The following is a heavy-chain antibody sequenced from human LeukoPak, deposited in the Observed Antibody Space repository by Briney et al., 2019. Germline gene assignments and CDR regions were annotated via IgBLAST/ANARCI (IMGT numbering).Heavy chain of an antibody. CDR3: AREDSSGYLGY. Sequence: PSETLSLTCTVSGGSVSSNIYYWNWIRQPPGNGLEWIGYIYYSGSTNYNPSLKSRVTISVDTSKNQFSLKLTSLTAADTALYYCAREDSSGYLGYWGQGTLVTVSS. CDR1: GGSVSSNIYY. D-gene: IGHD3-22*01. V-gene: IGHV4-61*01. CDR2: IYYSGST. J-gene: IGHJ4*02.